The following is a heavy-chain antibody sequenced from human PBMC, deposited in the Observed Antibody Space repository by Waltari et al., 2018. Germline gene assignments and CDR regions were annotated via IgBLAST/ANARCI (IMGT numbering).Heavy chain of an antibody. CDR3: ARGRYWSSYLEGIFDS. CDR1: GGSVSNDNYY. D-gene: IGHD2-2*01. V-gene: IGHV4-39*07. J-gene: IGHJ4*02. CDR2: VYFTGT. Sequence: QMQLQESGPELLKPSETLSLTCSVSGGSVSNDNYYWGWIRQPPGKGLEWIGSVYFTGTYYNPSLNSRVTISSDTSKNHLSLKLTSVIAADTAVYYCARGRYWSSYLEGIFDSWGQGTLVTVSS.